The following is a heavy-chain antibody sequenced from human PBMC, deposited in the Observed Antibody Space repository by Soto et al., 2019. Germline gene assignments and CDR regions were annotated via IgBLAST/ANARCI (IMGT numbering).Heavy chain of an antibody. Sequence: GGSLRLSCAAAGFTFSSYGRHWVRQAPGKGLEWVAVIWYDGSNKYYADSVKGRFTISRDNSKNTLYLQMNSLRAEDTAVYYCARDMRWFGELSRAFDIWGQGTMVTVSS. CDR3: ARDMRWFGELSRAFDI. D-gene: IGHD3-10*01. V-gene: IGHV3-33*01. J-gene: IGHJ3*02. CDR2: IWYDGSNK. CDR1: GFTFSSYG.